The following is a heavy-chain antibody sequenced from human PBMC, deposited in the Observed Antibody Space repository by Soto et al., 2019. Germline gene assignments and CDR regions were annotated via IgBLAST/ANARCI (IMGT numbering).Heavy chain of an antibody. CDR2: ISSSGSTI. CDR1: GFTFSSYE. Sequence: PGGSLRLSCAASGFTFSSYEMNWVRQAPGKGLEWVSYISSSGSTIYYADSVKGRFTISRDNAKNSLYLQMNSLRAEDTAVYYCARDQVWFGELFNYGMDVWGKVTTVTASS. V-gene: IGHV3-48*03. J-gene: IGHJ6*04. D-gene: IGHD3-10*01. CDR3: ARDQVWFGELFNYGMDV.